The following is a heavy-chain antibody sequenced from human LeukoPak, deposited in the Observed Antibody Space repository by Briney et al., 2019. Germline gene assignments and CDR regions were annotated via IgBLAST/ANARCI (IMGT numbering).Heavy chain of an antibody. J-gene: IGHJ4*02. CDR3: ARWRRGRRPFDY. D-gene: IGHD5-12*01. CDR2: INHSGST. CDR1: GGSFSGYY. Sequence: PSETLSLTCAVYGGSFSGYYWSWIRQPPGKGLEWIGEINHSGSTNYNPSLKSRVTISVDTSKNQFSLKLSSVTAADTAVYYCARWRRGRRPFDYWGQGTLVTVSS. V-gene: IGHV4-34*01.